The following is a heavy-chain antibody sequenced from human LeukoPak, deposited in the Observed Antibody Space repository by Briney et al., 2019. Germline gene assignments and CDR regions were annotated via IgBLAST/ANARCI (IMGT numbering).Heavy chain of an antibody. J-gene: IGHJ4*02. CDR3: ARDPGSEYYSRLFDY. D-gene: IGHD5-12*01. CDR2: INPSGGST. CDR1: GYTFTSYY. V-gene: IGHV1-46*01. Sequence: KPGASVKVSCKASGYTFTSYYMHWVRQAPGQGLEWMGIINPSGGSTSYAQKFQGRVTMTRDMSTSTVYMELSSLRSEDTAVYYCARDPGSEYYSRLFDYWGQGTLVTVSS.